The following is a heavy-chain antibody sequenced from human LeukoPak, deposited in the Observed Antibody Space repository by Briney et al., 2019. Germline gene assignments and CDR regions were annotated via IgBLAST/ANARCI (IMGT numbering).Heavy chain of an antibody. CDR2: IYTSGST. J-gene: IGHJ5*02. D-gene: IGHD3-16*01. CDR1: GGSISSYY. Sequence: PSETLSLTCTVSGGSISSYYWSWIRQPAGKGLEWIGRIYTSGSTDYNPSLKSRVTMSVDTSKNQFSLKLSSVTAADTAVCYCAGGEVDWFDPWGQGTLVTVSS. CDR3: AGGEVDWFDP. V-gene: IGHV4-4*07.